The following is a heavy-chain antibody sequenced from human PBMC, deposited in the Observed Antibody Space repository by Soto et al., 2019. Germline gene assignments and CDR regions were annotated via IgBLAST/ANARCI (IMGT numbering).Heavy chain of an antibody. CDR1: GVTISSYC. V-gene: IGHV3-33*01. CDR2: IWYDGSNK. CDR3: ARNVTLNTMSGFDY. D-gene: IGHD3-10*01. Sequence: SLRLSCAASGVTISSYCMHWVRQAPGKGLEWVAVIWYDGSNKYYADSVRGRFTISRDNAKNSLYLQMNSLRDEDTALYYRARNVTLNTMSGFDYWGLGTLVTVSS. J-gene: IGHJ4*02.